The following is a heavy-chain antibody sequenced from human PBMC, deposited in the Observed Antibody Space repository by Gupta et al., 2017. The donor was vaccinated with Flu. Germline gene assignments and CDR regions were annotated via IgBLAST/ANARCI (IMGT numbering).Heavy chain of an antibody. CDR2: ISSSSSYI. CDR3: ARDPGTDSSGWADFDY. J-gene: IGHJ4*02. V-gene: IGHV3-21*01. Sequence: EVQLVESGGGLVKPGGSLRLSCAASGFTFSSYSMNWVRQAPGKGLEWVSSISSSSSYIYYADSVKGRFTISRDNAKNSLYLQMNSLRAEDTAVYYCARDPGTDSSGWADFDYWGQGTLVTVSS. CDR1: GFTFSSYS. D-gene: IGHD6-19*01.